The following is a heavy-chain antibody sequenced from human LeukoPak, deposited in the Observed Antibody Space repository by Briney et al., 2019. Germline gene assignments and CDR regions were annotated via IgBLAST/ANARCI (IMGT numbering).Heavy chain of an antibody. Sequence: SETLSLTCTVSGGSISSGSYYWSWIRQPAGKGLEWIGRIYTSGSTNYNPSLKSRVTISVDTSKNQFSLKLSSVTAADTAVYYCAKDLSYGSYSGYWGQGTLVTVSS. CDR1: GGSISSGSYY. V-gene: IGHV4-61*02. CDR3: AKDLSYGSYSGY. CDR2: IYTSGST. J-gene: IGHJ4*02. D-gene: IGHD1-26*01.